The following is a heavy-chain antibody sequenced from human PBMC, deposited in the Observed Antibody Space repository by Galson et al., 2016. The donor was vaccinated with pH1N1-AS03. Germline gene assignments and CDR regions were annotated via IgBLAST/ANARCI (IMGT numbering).Heavy chain of an antibody. J-gene: IGHJ4*02. Sequence: SLRLSCAASGFTFSIYAMHWVRQAPGKGLEWISYISSSGSSMKYADSVKGRFTISRDNAKNSLNLQMNSLRAEDTAFYYCARSGELSFYRFPTPFDYWGQGTLVTVSS. CDR1: GFTFSIYA. CDR2: ISSSGSSM. CDR3: ARSGELSFYRFPTPFDY. V-gene: IGHV3-48*03. D-gene: IGHD3-16*02.